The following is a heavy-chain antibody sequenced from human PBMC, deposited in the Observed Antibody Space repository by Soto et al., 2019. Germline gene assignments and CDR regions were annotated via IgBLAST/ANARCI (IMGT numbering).Heavy chain of an antibody. Sequence: GASVKVSCKASGYTFTSYGISWVRQAPGQGLEWMGWISAYNGNTNYAQKLQGRVTMTTDTSTSTAYMELRSLRSDDTAVYYCARLRPKNAFYYYYMDVWGKGTTVTVPS. D-gene: IGHD3-3*01. J-gene: IGHJ6*03. CDR1: GYTFTSYG. CDR2: ISAYNGNT. V-gene: IGHV1-18*01. CDR3: ARLRPKNAFYYYYMDV.